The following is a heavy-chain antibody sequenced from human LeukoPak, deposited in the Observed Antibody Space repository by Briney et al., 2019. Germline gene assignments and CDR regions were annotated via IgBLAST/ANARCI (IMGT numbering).Heavy chain of an antibody. J-gene: IGHJ4*02. D-gene: IGHD5-24*01. CDR1: GFDVRYNY. CDR3: ARDLSGYNFFPDY. CDR2: IHIDEST. V-gene: IGHV3-53*01. Sequence: GGSLRLSCAASGFDVRYNYMSWVRQAPRKGLEWVSVIHIDESTFYADSVKGRFAISRDNSKNTLHLQMNSLGAEDTAVYYCARDLSGYNFFPDYWGQGTLVTVSS.